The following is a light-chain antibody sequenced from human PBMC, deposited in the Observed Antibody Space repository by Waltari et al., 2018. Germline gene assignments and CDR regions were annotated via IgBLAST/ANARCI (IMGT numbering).Light chain of an antibody. CDR2: GAS. CDR3: QQYGSSSGT. V-gene: IGKV3-20*01. Sequence: EMVLTQSPGTLSLCPGERATLSCSACQSVSSSYLAWYQPKPGQAPRLLIYGASSRATGIPDRFSGSGSGTDFTLTISRLEPEDFAVYYCQQYGSSSGTFGQGTKLEIK. J-gene: IGKJ2*01. CDR1: QSVSSSY.